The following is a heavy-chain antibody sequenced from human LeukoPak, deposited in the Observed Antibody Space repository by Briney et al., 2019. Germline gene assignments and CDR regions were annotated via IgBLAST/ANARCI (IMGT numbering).Heavy chain of an antibody. J-gene: IGHJ4*02. CDR1: GFTFSSYG. CDR2: IRYDGSNQ. CDR3: AKDRSRIAAAGTPFDY. V-gene: IGHV3-30*02. D-gene: IGHD6-13*01. Sequence: PGGSLRLSCAASGFTFSSYGMHWVRQAPGKGLEWVAFIRYDGSNQYYADSVKGRFTISRDNSKNTLYLQMNSLRAEDTAVYYCAKDRSRIAAAGTPFDYWGQGTLVTVSS.